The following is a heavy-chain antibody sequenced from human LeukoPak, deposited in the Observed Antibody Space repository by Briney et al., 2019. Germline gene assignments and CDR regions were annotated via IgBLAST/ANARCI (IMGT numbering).Heavy chain of an antibody. CDR3: ARDSLEYCGGDCSFDY. CDR2: FDPEDGET. Sequence: ASVKVSCKVSGYTLTELSMHWVRQAPGKGLEWMGGFDPEDGETIYAQKFQGRVTMTTDTSTSTAYMELRSLRSDDTAVYYCARDSLEYCGGDCSFDYWGQGTLVTVSS. D-gene: IGHD2-21*02. J-gene: IGHJ4*02. CDR1: GYTLTELS. V-gene: IGHV1-24*01.